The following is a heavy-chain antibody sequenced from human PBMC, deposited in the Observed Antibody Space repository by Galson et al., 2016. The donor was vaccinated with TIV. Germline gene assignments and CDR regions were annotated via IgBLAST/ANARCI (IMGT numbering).Heavy chain of an antibody. Sequence: KPSETLSLTCTLSSDSIFNFYVSWIRQPPGKGLEWIAYISDSGRSNKSPSLESRVTISVDTSKKQISLKLKSVTAADTAVYYCARDLGLGVFDVWGQGTMVSVSS. V-gene: IGHV4-59*01. CDR1: SDSIFNFY. CDR2: ISDSGRS. J-gene: IGHJ3*01. D-gene: IGHD7-27*01. CDR3: ARDLGLGVFDV.